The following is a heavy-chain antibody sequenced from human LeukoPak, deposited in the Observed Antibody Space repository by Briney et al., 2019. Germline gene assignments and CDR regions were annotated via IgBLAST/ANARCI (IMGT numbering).Heavy chain of an antibody. Sequence: SVKVSCKASGGTFSSYAISWVRQAPGQGLEWMGRIIPILGIANYAQKFQGRVTITADKSTSTAYMELSSLRSEDTAVYYRATGDLGFGAPAPFDYWGQGTLVTVSS. D-gene: IGHD3-10*01. CDR3: ATGDLGFGAPAPFDY. CDR2: IIPILGIA. J-gene: IGHJ4*02. CDR1: GGTFSSYA. V-gene: IGHV1-69*04.